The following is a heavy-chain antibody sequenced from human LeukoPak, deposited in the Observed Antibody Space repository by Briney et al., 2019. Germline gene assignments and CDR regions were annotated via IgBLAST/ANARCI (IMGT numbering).Heavy chain of an antibody. V-gene: IGHV1-18*01. Sequence: ASVKVSCKASGYTFSIYGISWVRQAPGQGLEWMGWISAYNGNTNYAQKLQGRVTMTTDTSKSTAYMELRCLRSAYTAVYYCANTHGRAAAGIIDYWGQGTLVTVSS. D-gene: IGHD6-13*01. CDR2: ISAYNGNT. J-gene: IGHJ4*02. CDR1: GYTFSIYG. CDR3: ANTHGRAAAGIIDY.